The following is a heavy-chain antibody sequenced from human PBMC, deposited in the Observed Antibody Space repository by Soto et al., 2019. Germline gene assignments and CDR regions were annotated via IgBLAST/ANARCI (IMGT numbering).Heavy chain of an antibody. CDR3: ARGRVPSI. V-gene: IGHV4-59*08. CDR1: GGSISDYY. Sequence: QVQLQESGPGLVKPSETLSLTCIVSGGSISDYYWSWIRQPPGRGLEWIGYIYYTGSTNSNPSLKVRVTITLAPHRRQFSLRLRSVSAAGPAGHYCARGRVPSIWGQGALVTVSS. CDR2: IYYTGST. J-gene: IGHJ4*02.